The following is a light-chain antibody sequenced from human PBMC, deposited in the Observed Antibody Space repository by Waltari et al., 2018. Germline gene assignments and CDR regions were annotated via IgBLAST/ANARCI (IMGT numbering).Light chain of an antibody. CDR2: WAS. Sequence: DIVMTQSPDYLAVSLGERANIKCKSSPSVLYSSNNNNYLASYQQKPGQPPKLLIYWASTRESGVPYRFSVSESGTDFTLTISSLQAEYVAVYYCQQYYSTPRTFGQGTKVEIK. CDR3: QQYYSTPRT. V-gene: IGKV4-1*01. CDR1: PSVLYSSNNNNY. J-gene: IGKJ1*01.